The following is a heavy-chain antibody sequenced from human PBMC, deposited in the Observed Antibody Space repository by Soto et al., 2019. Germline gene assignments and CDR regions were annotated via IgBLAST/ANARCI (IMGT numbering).Heavy chain of an antibody. J-gene: IGHJ4*02. V-gene: IGHV3-74*01. CDR1: GFIFSSYW. Sequence: EVQLVESGGGLVQPGGSLRLSCEVSGFIFSSYWMHWVRQVPGKGLVWVSRTNEDGSITNYADSVRGRFTISRDNSKNPLYLEMNGLGAEETAVYYCTRDVGGRWGYWGQGTLVTVSS. CDR3: TRDVGGRWGY. CDR2: TNEDGSIT. D-gene: IGHD3-16*01.